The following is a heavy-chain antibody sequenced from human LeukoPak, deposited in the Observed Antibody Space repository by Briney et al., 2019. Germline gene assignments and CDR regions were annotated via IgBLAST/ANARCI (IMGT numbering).Heavy chain of an antibody. CDR2: ISGRGANT. V-gene: IGHV3-23*01. J-gene: IGHJ4*02. D-gene: IGHD1-26*01. CDR1: GFSFSNYA. CDR3: AKDRSIGTYYTFDH. Sequence: PGGSLRLSCAASGFSFSNYAMSWVRQAPGKGLEWVSAISGRGANTYYADSVKGRFTVSGDNSKNTLYLQMSSLTAADTAVYYCAKDRSIGTYYTFDHWGQGNLVTVSS.